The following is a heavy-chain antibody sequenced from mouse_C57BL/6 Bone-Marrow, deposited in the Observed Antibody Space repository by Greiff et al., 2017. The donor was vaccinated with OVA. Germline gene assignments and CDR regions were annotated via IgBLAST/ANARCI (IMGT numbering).Heavy chain of an antibody. CDR3: ARRDYYGSSPFAY. CDR1: GFSLSTSGMG. J-gene: IGHJ3*01. Sequence: QVTLKESGPGILQSSQTLSLTCSFSGFSLSTSGMGVSWIRQPSGKGLEWLVHIYWDDDKRYNPSLKSRLTISKDTSRNQVFLKFTSVDTADTATYYCARRDYYGSSPFAYWGQGTLVTVSA. D-gene: IGHD1-1*01. CDR2: IYWDDDK. V-gene: IGHV8-12*01.